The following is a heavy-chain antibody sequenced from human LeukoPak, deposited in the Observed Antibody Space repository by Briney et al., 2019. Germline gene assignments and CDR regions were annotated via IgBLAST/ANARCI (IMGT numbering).Heavy chain of an antibody. J-gene: IGHJ5*01. CDR1: GFTFTSYS. Sequence: PWGSLRLSCSASGFTFTSYSVHWVRQAPGKGLEYVSAINDNGGSTYYGDSVKGRFTISRDNSKNTLYLQMSSLRGDDTAIYYCVSRTSSGWYDFWGQGTLVTVSS. CDR2: INDNGGST. V-gene: IGHV3-64D*09. CDR3: VSRTSSGWYDF. D-gene: IGHD6-19*01.